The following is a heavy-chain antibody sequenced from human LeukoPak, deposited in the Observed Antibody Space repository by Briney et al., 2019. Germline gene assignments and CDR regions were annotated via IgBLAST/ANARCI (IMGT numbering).Heavy chain of an antibody. Sequence: GRFTISRDNAQNSLYLQMNSLRVEDSALYYCATDRGFLTFDYWGQGTLVTVSS. J-gene: IGHJ4*02. CDR3: ATDRGFLTFDY. V-gene: IGHV3-11*06. D-gene: IGHD3-22*01.